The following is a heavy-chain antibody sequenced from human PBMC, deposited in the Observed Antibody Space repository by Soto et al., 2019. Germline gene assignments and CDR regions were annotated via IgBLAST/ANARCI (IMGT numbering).Heavy chain of an antibody. CDR2: ISYDGSNK. V-gene: IGHV3-30*18. Sequence: QVQLVESGGGVVQPGRSLRLSCAASGFTFSSYGMHWVRQAPGKGLEWVAVISYDGSNKYYADSVKGRCTISRDNSNNTLYQQMNSLRAEDTGVYYWAKDRTRESYYFDYWGRGSLVTVTS. CDR1: GFTFSSYG. J-gene: IGHJ4*02. CDR3: AKDRTRESYYFDY.